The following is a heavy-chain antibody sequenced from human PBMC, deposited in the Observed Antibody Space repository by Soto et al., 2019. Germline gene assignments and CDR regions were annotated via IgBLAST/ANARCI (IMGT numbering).Heavy chain of an antibody. J-gene: IGHJ6*02. Sequence: SVKVSCKASGFTFTSSAVQWVRQARGQRLEWIGWIVVGSGNTNYAQKFQERVTITRDMSTSTAYMELSSLRSEDTAVYYCAAGSSNYYYYGMDVWGQGTTVTVSS. CDR2: IVVGSGNT. D-gene: IGHD6-13*01. CDR3: AAGSSNYYYYGMDV. V-gene: IGHV1-58*01. CDR1: GFTFTSSA.